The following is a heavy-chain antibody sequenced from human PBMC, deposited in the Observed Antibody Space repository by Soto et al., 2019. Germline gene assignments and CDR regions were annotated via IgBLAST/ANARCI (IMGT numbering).Heavy chain of an antibody. V-gene: IGHV4-31*03. J-gene: IGHJ6*02. Sequence: QVQLQESGPGLVKPSQTLSLTCTVSGGSISSGGYYWSWIRQHPGKGLEWIGYIYYSGSTYYNPSLKSRVTISVDTSKNQFSLKLSSVTAADTAVYYCAMRGSGSYTVRYYYYGMDVWGQGTTVTVSS. CDR2: IYYSGST. D-gene: IGHD3-10*01. CDR3: AMRGSGSYTVRYYYYGMDV. CDR1: GGSISSGGYY.